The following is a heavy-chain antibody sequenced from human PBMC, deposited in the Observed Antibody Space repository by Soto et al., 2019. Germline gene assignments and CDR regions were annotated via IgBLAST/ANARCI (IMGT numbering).Heavy chain of an antibody. Sequence: ASVKVSCKASGYTFTSYGISWVRQAPGQGLEWMGWISAYNGNTNYAQKLQGRVTMTTDTSTSTAYMELRSLRSDDTAVYYCARDSPHYYGSGSPTYYYYYYGMDVWGQGTTVTVSS. V-gene: IGHV1-18*01. CDR3: ARDSPHYYGSGSPTYYYYYYGMDV. CDR2: ISAYNGNT. CDR1: GYTFTSYG. D-gene: IGHD3-10*01. J-gene: IGHJ6*02.